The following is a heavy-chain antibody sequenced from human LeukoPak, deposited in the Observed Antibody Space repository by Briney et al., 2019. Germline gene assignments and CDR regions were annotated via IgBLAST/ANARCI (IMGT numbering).Heavy chain of an antibody. J-gene: IGHJ4*02. CDR1: GYSFTSYW. CDR2: IYPGDSDT. Sequence: GESLKISCKGSGYSFTSYWIGWVRQMPGKGLEWMGIIYPGDSDTRYSPSFQGQVTISADKSISTAYLQWSSLKASDTAMYYCARHASYGKGQPSQFDYWGQGTLVTVSS. CDR3: ARHASYGKGQPSQFDY. D-gene: IGHD4-17*01. V-gene: IGHV5-51*01.